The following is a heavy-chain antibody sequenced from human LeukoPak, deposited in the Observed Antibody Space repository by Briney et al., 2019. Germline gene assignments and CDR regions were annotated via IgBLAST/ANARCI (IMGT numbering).Heavy chain of an antibody. CDR3: ARVAVNSGWFDP. CDR2: IFYSGST. D-gene: IGHD6-19*01. J-gene: IGHJ5*02. Sequence: SETLSLTCTVSGGSISSTSYYWGWIRQPPGKGLEWIGSIFYSGSTYYNPSLKSRVTISVDTSKNQFSLKLNSVTAADTAVYFCARVAVNSGWFDPWGQGTLVTVSS. V-gene: IGHV4-39*07. CDR1: GGSISSTSYY.